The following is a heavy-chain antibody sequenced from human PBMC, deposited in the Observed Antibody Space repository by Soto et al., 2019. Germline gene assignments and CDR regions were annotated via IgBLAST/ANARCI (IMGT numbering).Heavy chain of an antibody. V-gene: IGHV1-3*01. J-gene: IGHJ6*02. CDR3: ARFEGYYYGMDV. Sequence: ASVKVSCKASGYTFTSYAMHWVRQAPGQRLEWMGWINAGNGNTKYSQKFQGRVTITRDTSASTAYMELSSLRSEDTAVYYCARFEGYYYGMDVWGQGTTVTVSS. CDR2: INAGNGNT. CDR1: GYTFTSYA.